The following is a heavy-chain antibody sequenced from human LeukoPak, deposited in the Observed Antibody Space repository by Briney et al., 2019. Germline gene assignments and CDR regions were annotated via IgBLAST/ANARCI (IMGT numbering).Heavy chain of an antibody. CDR1: GXSIGSYY. CDR3: ARDRSDGSGYYGYYFDY. V-gene: IGHV4-59*01. D-gene: IGHD3-22*01. J-gene: IGHJ4*02. Sequence: PSETLSLTWIVSGXSIGSYYWSWIRQPPGKGLEWIGHIYYSGSTDYNPSLRSRVTISVDTSKNQFSLRLSSMTAADTAVYYCARDRSDGSGYYGYYFDYWGQGTLVSVSS. CDR2: IYYSGST.